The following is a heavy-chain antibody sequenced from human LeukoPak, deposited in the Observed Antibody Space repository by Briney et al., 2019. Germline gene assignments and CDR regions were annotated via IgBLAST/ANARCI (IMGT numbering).Heavy chain of an antibody. J-gene: IGHJ4*02. V-gene: IGHV3-23*01. D-gene: IGHD6-19*01. CDR2: ISGSGGTT. Sequence: GGSLRLSCAASGFTFSSYAMSWVRQAPGKGLEWVSGISGSGGTTYSADSVKGQFTISRDNSNNTLYLQMNSLRAEDTAVYYCAKSPIPGIAVTGRYFDYWGQGTLVTVSS. CDR3: AKSPIPGIAVTGRYFDY. CDR1: GFTFSSYA.